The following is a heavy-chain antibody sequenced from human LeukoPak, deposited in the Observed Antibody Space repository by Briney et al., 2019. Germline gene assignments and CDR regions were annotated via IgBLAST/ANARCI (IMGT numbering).Heavy chain of an antibody. CDR2: IYYSGST. J-gene: IGHJ4*02. D-gene: IGHD1-1*01. V-gene: IGHV4-59*01. CDR1: GGSISSYY. CDR3: ARHTTTPDSYLAY. Sequence: SETLSLTCTVSGGSISSYYWSWIRQPPGKGLEWIGYIYYSGSTNYNPSLRSRVTISVDTSKNQFSLKLSSVTAADTAVYYCARHTTTPDSYLAYWGQGTLVTVSS.